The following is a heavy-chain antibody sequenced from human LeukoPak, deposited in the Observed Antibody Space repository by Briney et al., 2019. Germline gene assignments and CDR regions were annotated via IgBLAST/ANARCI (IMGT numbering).Heavy chain of an antibody. CDR2: IYYSGSA. Sequence: KPPETLSLTCTVSGGSLTSYYWSWVRQPPGKGLEWIGYIYYSGSAYYNPSLKSRVTISIDTSKNQFSLKVSSVTPADTAVYYCARERYGDRNFDYWGQGTLVTASS. CDR1: GGSLTSYY. CDR3: ARERYGDRNFDY. D-gene: IGHD4-17*01. V-gene: IGHV4-59*01. J-gene: IGHJ4*02.